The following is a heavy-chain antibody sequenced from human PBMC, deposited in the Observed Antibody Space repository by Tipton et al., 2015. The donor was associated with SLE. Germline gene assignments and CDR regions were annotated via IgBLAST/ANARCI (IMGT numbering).Heavy chain of an antibody. CDR1: GGTFTGYS. D-gene: IGHD2-15*01. CDR2: IGHSGRS. Sequence: TLSLTCGLSGGTFTGYSWNWLRQSPGKPLEWIGAIGHSGRSDYNSSLQGRVTMSRDVATNQFTLRLSSVTAADTAVYFCARGVAGFNYYCYMGVWGRGTTVTISS. J-gene: IGHJ6*03. CDR3: ARGVAGFNYYCYMGV. V-gene: IGHV4-34*01.